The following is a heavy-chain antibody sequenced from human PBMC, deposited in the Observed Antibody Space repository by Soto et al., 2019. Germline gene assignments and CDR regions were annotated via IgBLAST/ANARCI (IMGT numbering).Heavy chain of an antibody. J-gene: IGHJ4*02. CDR3: ARVGGGSRFDY. D-gene: IGHD3-10*01. V-gene: IGHV4-4*02. CDR1: GGSISSTNW. Sequence: QVQLQESGPGLVKPSGTLSLTCAVSGGSISSTNWWSWVRQPPGKGLEWIGEIYHSGSTNHNPSLKSRVTISVDKPKNQFSLKLSSVTAADTAMYYCARVGGGSRFDYWGQGTLVTVSS. CDR2: IYHSGST.